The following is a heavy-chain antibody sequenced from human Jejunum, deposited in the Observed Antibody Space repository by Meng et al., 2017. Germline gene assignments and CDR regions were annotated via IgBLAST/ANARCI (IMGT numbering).Heavy chain of an antibody. Sequence: RDWGPGRVRPSGTLSLTWAVSGGSVSTTDWWGWVRQPRGKGLEWIGEISRSGRANYNPSLKGRVTISLDRSMNLFSLKLDSVTAADAAVYYCARDPRTNWASRFFDNWGQGTLVTVSS. J-gene: IGHJ4*02. CDR3: ARDPRTNWASRFFDN. V-gene: IGHV4-4*02. D-gene: IGHD1/OR15-1a*01. CDR1: GGSVSTTDW. CDR2: ISRSGRA.